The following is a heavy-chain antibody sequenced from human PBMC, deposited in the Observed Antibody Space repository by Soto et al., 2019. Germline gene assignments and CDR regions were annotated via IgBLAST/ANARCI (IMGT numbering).Heavy chain of an antibody. V-gene: IGHV3-23*01. J-gene: IGHJ4*02. CDR3: AKNYFFDS. Sequence: GGSLRLSCAASGFTFSSYAMSWVRQAPGKGLEWVSSINIVGGATNFADSVKGRFTISRDDSKNTVYLQMNSLRAEDTAVYYCAKNYFFDSWGQGTLVTVSS. CDR1: GFTFSSYA. CDR2: INIVGGAT.